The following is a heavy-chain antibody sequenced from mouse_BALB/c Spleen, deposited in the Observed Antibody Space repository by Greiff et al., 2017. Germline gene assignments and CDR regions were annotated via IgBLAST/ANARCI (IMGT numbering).Heavy chain of an antibody. Sequence: EVKLVESGGGLVKPGGSLKLSCAASGFAFSSYDMSWVRQTPEKRLEWVATISSGGSYTYYPDSVKGRFTISRDNAKNTLYLQMSSLRSEDTAMYYCARHEGMITTGYYFDYWGQGTTLTVSS. V-gene: IGHV5-9*02. CDR3: ARHEGMITTGYYFDY. CDR2: ISSGGSYT. J-gene: IGHJ2*01. D-gene: IGHD2-4*01. CDR1: GFAFSSYD.